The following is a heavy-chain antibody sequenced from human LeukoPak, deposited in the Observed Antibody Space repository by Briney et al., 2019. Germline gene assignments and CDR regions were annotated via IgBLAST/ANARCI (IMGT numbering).Heavy chain of an antibody. Sequence: GGSLRLSCAASGFTVSSNYMSWVRQAPGKGLEWVSVIYSGGSTYYADSVRGRFTISRDNSKNTLYLQMNSLIAEDTAVYYCARARGRWLQRRAFDIWGQGTMVTVSS. J-gene: IGHJ3*02. CDR1: GFTVSSNY. CDR2: IYSGGST. D-gene: IGHD5-24*01. V-gene: IGHV3-53*01. CDR3: ARARGRWLQRRAFDI.